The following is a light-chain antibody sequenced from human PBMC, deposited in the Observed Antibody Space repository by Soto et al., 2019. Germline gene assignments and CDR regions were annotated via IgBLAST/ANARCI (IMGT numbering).Light chain of an antibody. Sequence: EIVLAQSPGTLSLSPGERATLYCRSSQSISSEYLAWYQHRPGQAPRLLMYGTSNRATALPDRFSGSGSGTDFTLTISRLEPEDSAVYYCQQYGTAPLTVGGGTKVEIK. V-gene: IGKV3-20*01. J-gene: IGKJ4*01. CDR1: QSISSEY. CDR3: QQYGTAPLT. CDR2: GTS.